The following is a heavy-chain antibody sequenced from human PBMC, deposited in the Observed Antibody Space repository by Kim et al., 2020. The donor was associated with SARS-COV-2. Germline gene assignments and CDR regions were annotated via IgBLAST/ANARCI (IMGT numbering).Heavy chain of an antibody. CDR2: ISYDGSNK. J-gene: IGHJ6*01. V-gene: IGHV3-30*18. D-gene: IGHD3-10*01. CDR3: AKDRHSPRLWFGELFYYY. Sequence: GGSLRLSCAASGFTFSSYGMHWVRQAPGKGLEWVAVISYDGSNKYYADSVKGRFTISRDNSKNTLYLQMNSLRAEDKAVYYCAKDRHSPRLWFGELFYYY. CDR1: GFTFSSYG.